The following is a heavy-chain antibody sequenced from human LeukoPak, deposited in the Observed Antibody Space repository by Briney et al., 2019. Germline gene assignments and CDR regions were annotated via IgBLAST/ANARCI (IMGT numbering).Heavy chain of an antibody. CDR3: ARSYGDINWFDP. D-gene: IGHD4-17*01. CDR2: IYSGGST. CDR1: GFTVSSNY. Sequence: PGGSLRLSCAASGFTVSSNYMSWVRQAPGKGLEWVSVIYSGGSTCYADSVKGRFTISRDNSKNTLYLQMNSLRAEDTAVYYCARSYGDINWFDPWGQGTLVTVSS. J-gene: IGHJ5*02. V-gene: IGHV3-53*01.